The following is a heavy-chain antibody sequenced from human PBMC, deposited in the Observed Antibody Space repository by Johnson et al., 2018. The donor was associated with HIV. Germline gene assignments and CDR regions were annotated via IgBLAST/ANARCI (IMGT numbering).Heavy chain of an antibody. J-gene: IGHJ3*02. CDR1: GFTFSSYA. CDR2: ISYDGSTQ. CDR3: GKARSSGSGAFDI. V-gene: IGHV3-30-3*01. D-gene: IGHD3-10*01. Sequence: VQLVESGGGVVQPGTSLRLSCAASGFTFSSYAMHWVRQAPGKGLEWVALISYDGSTQYYADSVKGRFTISRDNSKNTLYLHMRSLRAEDTAVYYCGKARSSGSGAFDIWGQGTMVTVSS.